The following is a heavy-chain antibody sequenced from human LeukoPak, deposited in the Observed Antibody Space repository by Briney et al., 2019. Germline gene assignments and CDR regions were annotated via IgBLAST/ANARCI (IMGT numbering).Heavy chain of an antibody. CDR1: GFTFTSYS. CDR3: AKDRIWSGYSKYYFDC. Sequence: GGSLRLSCAASGFTFTSYSMSWVRQAPGKGLEWVSGTSDRGDYTYYADSVKGRFTISRDNSKNTLYLQMNSLRAEDAAIYYCAKDRIWSGYSKYYFDCWGQGTLVTVSS. V-gene: IGHV3-23*01. CDR2: TSDRGDYT. D-gene: IGHD3-3*01. J-gene: IGHJ4*02.